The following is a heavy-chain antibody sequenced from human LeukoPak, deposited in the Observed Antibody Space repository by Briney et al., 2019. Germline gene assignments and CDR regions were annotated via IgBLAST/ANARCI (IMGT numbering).Heavy chain of an antibody. CDR2: IYYSEST. J-gene: IGHJ6*03. CDR1: GGSFSSYY. V-gene: IGHV4-59*01. D-gene: IGHD4-11*01. CDR3: ARATHYSNYRHHYYYMDV. Sequence: PSETLSLTCTVSGGSFSSYYWSWIRQPPGKGLEWIGYIYYSESTNYNPSLKSRVTISVDTSKNQFSLKLNSVTAADTAVYYCARATHYSNYRHHYYYMDVWGKGTTVTVSS.